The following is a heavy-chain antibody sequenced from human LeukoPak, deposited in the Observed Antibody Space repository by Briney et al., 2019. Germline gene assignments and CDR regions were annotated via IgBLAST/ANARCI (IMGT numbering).Heavy chain of an antibody. J-gene: IGHJ2*01. V-gene: IGHV1-69*05. Sequence: SVKVSCKASGGTFSSYAISWVRQAPGQGLEWMGGIIPIFGTANYAQKFQGRVTITTDESTSTAYMELSSLRSEDTAVYYCARNIIEGGNPTQDPDWYFDLWGRGTLVTVSS. CDR1: GGTFSSYA. D-gene: IGHD4-23*01. CDR3: ARNIIEGGNPTQDPDWYFDL. CDR2: IIPIFGTA.